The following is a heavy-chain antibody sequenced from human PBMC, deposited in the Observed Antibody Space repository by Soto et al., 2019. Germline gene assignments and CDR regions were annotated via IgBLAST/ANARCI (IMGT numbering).Heavy chain of an antibody. CDR3: ARVDDHACFDI. CDR2: ISFSGST. V-gene: IGHV4-30-4*01. Sequence: QVQLQESGPGLVKPSQTLSLTCTVSGDSFSSDTFYWSWIRQPPGKGLEWIGYISFSGSTYFNPSLKSRITISLDTSKNQFSLKLSSVTAADTAVYYCARVDDHACFDIWGQGTVVTVSS. CDR1: GDSFSSDTFY. J-gene: IGHJ3*02.